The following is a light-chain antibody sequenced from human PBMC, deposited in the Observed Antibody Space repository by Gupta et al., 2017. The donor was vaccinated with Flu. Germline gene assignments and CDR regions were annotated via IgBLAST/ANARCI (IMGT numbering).Light chain of an antibody. CDR3: LHVYSGDVI. CDR2: DIS. Sequence: GTVTLTCGSSTGTVTSGHYPYWLKQSPAPVPMILMYDISNRHSRTPACFSGSLLGGTAAMTLSGAQAEDESYYYCLHVYSGDVIFGGGTKLTVL. J-gene: IGLJ2*01. V-gene: IGLV7-46*01. CDR1: TGTVTSGHY.